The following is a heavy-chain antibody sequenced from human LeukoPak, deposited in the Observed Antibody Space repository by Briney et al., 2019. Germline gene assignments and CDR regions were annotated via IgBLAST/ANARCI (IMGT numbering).Heavy chain of an antibody. V-gene: IGHV3-9*01. CDR3: AKGSSSSVYYYYGMDV. D-gene: IGHD6-6*01. CDR2: ISWNRGDI. Sequence: GGSLTLSCAPSGFTLDHYAMYWVRQAPGTGLEWASGISWNRGDIGYADYVKGRFTLSTDNAKNSIYLQMNSLRVEETALYYCAKGSSSSVYYYYGMDVWGQGTTVTVSS. CDR1: GFTLDHYA. J-gene: IGHJ6*02.